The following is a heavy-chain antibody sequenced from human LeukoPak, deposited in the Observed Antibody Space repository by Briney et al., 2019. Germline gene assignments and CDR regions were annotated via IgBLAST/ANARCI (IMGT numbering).Heavy chain of an antibody. Sequence: PSQTLSLTCTVSGGSISSGGYYWSWIRQHPGKGLEWIGEIYHSGSTNYNPSLKSRVTISVDTSKNQFSLKLSSVTAADTAVYYCATSSRITMIVVVTEFDYWGQGTLVTVSS. J-gene: IGHJ4*02. D-gene: IGHD3-22*01. CDR1: GGSISSGGYY. CDR3: ATSSRITMIVVVTEFDY. CDR2: IYHSGST. V-gene: IGHV4-31*03.